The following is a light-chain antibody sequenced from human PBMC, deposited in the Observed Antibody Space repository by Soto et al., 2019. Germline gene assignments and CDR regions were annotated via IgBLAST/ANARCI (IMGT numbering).Light chain of an antibody. CDR3: QHYNSYSWT. V-gene: IGKV1-5*01. Sequence: DIQMTQPPSTLSASVGDRVTITCRASQSISSWLAWYQQKPGKAPKLLIYDASSLESGVPSRFSGSGSGTEFTLTISSLQPDDFATYYCQHYNSYSWTFGQGTKVEIK. CDR2: DAS. CDR1: QSISSW. J-gene: IGKJ1*01.